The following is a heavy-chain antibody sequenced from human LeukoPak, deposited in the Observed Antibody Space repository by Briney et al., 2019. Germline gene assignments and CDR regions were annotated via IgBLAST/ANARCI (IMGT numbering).Heavy chain of an antibody. CDR3: ARDEVGGGYYDFWSGYYWFDY. D-gene: IGHD3-3*01. J-gene: IGHJ4*02. V-gene: IGHV3-21*01. Sequence: GGSLRLSCAACGFTFSSYSMNWVRQAPGKGLEWVSSISSSSSYIYYADSVKGRFTISRDNAKNSLYLQMNSLRAEDTAVYYCARDEVGGGYYDFWSGYYWFDYWGQGTLVTVSS. CDR1: GFTFSSYS. CDR2: ISSSSSYI.